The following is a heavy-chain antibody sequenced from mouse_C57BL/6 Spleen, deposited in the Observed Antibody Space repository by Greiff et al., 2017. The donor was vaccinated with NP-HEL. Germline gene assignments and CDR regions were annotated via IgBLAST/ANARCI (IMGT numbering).Heavy chain of an antibody. D-gene: IGHD4-1*01. CDR3: AREGDWGYFDV. V-gene: IGHV1-82*01. CDR2: IYPGDGDT. CDR1: GYAFSSSW. Sequence: VQLQQSGPELVKPGASVKISCKASGYAFSSSWMNWVKQRPGKGLEWIGRIYPGDGDTNYNGKFKGKATLTADKSSSTAYMQLSSLTSEDSAVYFCAREGDWGYFDVWGTGTTVTVSS. J-gene: IGHJ1*03.